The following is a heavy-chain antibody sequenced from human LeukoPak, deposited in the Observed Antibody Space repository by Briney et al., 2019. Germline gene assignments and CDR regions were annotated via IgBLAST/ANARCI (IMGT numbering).Heavy chain of an antibody. CDR2: ISSSGST. V-gene: IGHV4-61*02. CDR1: GDSISSGDYY. D-gene: IGHD3-22*01. CDR3: ARGPYSYDSSGAFDI. J-gene: IGHJ3*02. Sequence: SETLSLTCTVSGDSISSGDYYWSWIRQPAGKGLAWIGRISSSGSTNYNPSLKSRVTISVDTSKNQFSLKLSSVTAAGTAVYFCARGPYSYDSSGAFDIWGQGTMVTVSS.